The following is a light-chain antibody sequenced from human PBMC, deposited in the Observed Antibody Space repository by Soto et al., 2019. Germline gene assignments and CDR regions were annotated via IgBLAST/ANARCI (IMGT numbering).Light chain of an antibody. Sequence: QSALTQPASVSGSPGQSIAISCIGPSSDVGPYNLVSWYQQHPGQAPKLMIYDVTARPSGVSNRFSGSKSGNTASLTISGLQAEDEADYYCSSSTGSTTVVFGGGTKLTVL. V-gene: IGLV2-14*03. CDR2: DVT. CDR1: SSDVGPYNL. J-gene: IGLJ2*01. CDR3: SSSTGSTTVV.